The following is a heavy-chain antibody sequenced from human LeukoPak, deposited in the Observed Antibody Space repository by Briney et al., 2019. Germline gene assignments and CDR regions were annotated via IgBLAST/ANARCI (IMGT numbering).Heavy chain of an antibody. CDR2: INKDGRQT. D-gene: IGHD6-13*01. CDR3: ATSLDAPGNY. J-gene: IGHJ4*02. V-gene: IGHV3-7*01. Sequence: PGGSLGLSCVVSGFTFSTSWMAWVRQAPGKGLEWLANINKDGRQTYYVDSVKGRFTISRDNAENSLHLQMNSLRAEDTAVYYCATSLDAPGNYWGQGSLVTVSP. CDR1: GFTFSTSW.